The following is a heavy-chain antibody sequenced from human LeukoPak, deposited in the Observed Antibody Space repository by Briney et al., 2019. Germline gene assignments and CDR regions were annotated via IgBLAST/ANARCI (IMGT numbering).Heavy chain of an antibody. D-gene: IGHD6-19*01. J-gene: IGHJ6*02. Sequence: SQTLSLTCAISGDRVSSNSGVWNWIRQSPSRGLDWLGRTYYRSRWFNDSALSVKSRITIYPDTSKNQVSLQLNSVTPEDTAVYYCARGVVIAVTGTRSFYYAMDVWGPGTTVTVSS. CDR2: TYYRSRWFN. CDR3: ARGVVIAVTGTRSFYYAMDV. CDR1: GDRVSSNSGV. V-gene: IGHV6-1*01.